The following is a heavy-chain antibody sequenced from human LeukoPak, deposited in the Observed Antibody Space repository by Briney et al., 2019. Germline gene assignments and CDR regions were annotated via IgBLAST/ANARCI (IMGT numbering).Heavy chain of an antibody. CDR2: IYYSGTT. V-gene: IGHV4-39*01. J-gene: IGHJ5*02. CDR3: ARLPSGFPNWFDP. D-gene: IGHD3-9*01. CDR1: GGSIISSSYN. Sequence: SETLSLTCTVSGGSIISSSYNWGWIRQPPGKGLEWIGTIYYSGTTYYNPSLQSRVTISVDTSKNEFSLKVNSVTAADTAVYYCARLPSGFPNWFDPWGQGTRVTVSS.